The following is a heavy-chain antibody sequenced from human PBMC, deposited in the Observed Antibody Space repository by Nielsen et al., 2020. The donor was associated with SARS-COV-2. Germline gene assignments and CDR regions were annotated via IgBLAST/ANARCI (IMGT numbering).Heavy chain of an antibody. V-gene: IGHV1-69*13. CDR2: IIPIFGTA. D-gene: IGHD2-21*01. CDR1: GYTFTSYG. CDR3: AKESYCGGDCFYYGMDV. Sequence: SVKVSCKASGYTFTSYGISWVRQAPGQGLEWMGGIIPIFGTANYAQKFQGRVTITADESTSTAYMELSSLRAEDTAVYYCAKESYCGGDCFYYGMDVWGQGTTVTVSS. J-gene: IGHJ6*02.